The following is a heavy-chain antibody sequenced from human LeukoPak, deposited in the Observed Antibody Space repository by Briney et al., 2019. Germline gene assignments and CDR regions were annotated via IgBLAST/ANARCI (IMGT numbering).Heavy chain of an antibody. V-gene: IGHV1-69*13. CDR2: ITPRLGPG. D-gene: IGHD3-10*02. Sequence: GASVKVSCKASGSTFNRDALSWVRQAPGQGLGWMGGITPRLGPGNYAQKFQDRLTITADEITRTTYMEMRSLRSDDTAVYYCTRELSGCSETVCSGAWGQGTLVIVSS. J-gene: IGHJ5*02. CDR1: GSTFNRDA. CDR3: TRELSGCSETVCSGA.